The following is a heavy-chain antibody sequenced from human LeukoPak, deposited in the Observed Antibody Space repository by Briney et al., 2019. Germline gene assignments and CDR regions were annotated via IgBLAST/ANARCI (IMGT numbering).Heavy chain of an antibody. CDR2: MKYDGSEK. V-gene: IGHV3-7*01. CDR1: RFTFSDFY. D-gene: IGHD6-13*01. Sequence: PGGSLRLSCAASRFTFSDFYMSWVRQAPGKGLEWVANMKYDGSEKYYVDSVKGRFTISRDNAKNSLYLQMNSLRAKDTAVYYCARDIEAAGLFLDYWGQGTLVTVSS. J-gene: IGHJ4*02. CDR3: ARDIEAAGLFLDY.